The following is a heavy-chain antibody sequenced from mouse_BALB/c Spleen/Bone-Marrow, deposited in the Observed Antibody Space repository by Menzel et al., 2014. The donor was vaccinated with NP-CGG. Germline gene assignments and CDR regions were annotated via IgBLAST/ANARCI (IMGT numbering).Heavy chain of an antibody. V-gene: IGHV1S56*01. CDR2: IYPGDGST. CDR3: ARKENWAYAMDY. CDR1: GYTFTSYY. Sequence: LMESGPELVKPGASVKMSCKASGYTFTSYYIHWVKQRPGQGLEWIGWIYPGDGSTKYNEKFKGKTTLTADKSSSTAYMLLSSLTSEDSAIYFCARKENWAYAMDYWGQGTTAKVSS. D-gene: IGHD4-1*01. J-gene: IGHJ4*01.